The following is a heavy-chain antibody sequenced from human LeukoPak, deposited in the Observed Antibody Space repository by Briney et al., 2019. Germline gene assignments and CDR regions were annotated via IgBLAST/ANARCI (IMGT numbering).Heavy chain of an antibody. V-gene: IGHV3-23*01. CDR1: GFIFSSYP. J-gene: IGHJ4*02. CDR2: ISGTAENT. Sequence: PGGSLRLSCAASGFIFSSYPMSWVRQAPGKGLEWVPAISGTAENTYYADSVKGRFSISRDNSRNTVHLQMNSLRPEDTAVYYCANQRGGFWGQGTLVTVSS. D-gene: IGHD3-10*01. CDR3: ANQRGGF.